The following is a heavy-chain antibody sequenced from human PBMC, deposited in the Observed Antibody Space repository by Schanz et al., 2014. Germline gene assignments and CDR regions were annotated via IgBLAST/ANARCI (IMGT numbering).Heavy chain of an antibody. Sequence: QVQLVESGGGLVKPGGSLRLSCAASGFIFNDYYMNWIRQAPGKGLEWLSYISRDGTTSYYADSVKGRFTISRDNAXNSLYLEMTSLRGDDPAVYYCARENLNWEAFDIWGQGTVVTVSS. V-gene: IGHV3-11*01. CDR2: ISRDGTTS. CDR3: ARENLNWEAFDI. CDR1: GFIFNDYY. J-gene: IGHJ3*02. D-gene: IGHD7-27*01.